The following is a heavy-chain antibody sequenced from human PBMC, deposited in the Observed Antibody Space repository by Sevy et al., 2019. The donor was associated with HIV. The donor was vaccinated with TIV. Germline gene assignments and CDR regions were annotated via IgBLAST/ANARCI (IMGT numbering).Heavy chain of an antibody. V-gene: IGHV4-39*01. J-gene: IGHJ4*02. CDR3: ARHGGIAVATLDY. CDR1: GGSISSSTYY. D-gene: IGHD6-19*01. Sequence: SETLSLTCTVSGGSISSSTYYWGWIRQPPGKGLEWIASIYYSGSTYYNVSLESRVTISVDMSKNQFSLRLSSVTAADTAVYYCARHGGIAVATLDYWGQGTLFTVSS. CDR2: IYYSGST.